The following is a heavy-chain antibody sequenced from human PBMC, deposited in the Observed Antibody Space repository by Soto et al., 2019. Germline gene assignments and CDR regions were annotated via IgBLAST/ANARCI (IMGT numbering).Heavy chain of an antibody. CDR2: IIPIFGTA. J-gene: IGHJ6*02. D-gene: IGHD2-15*01. V-gene: IGHV1-69*13. CDR3: AIKDIVVVVAAHDYYYGMDV. CDR1: GGTFSSYA. Sequence: ASVKVSCKASGGTFSSYAISWVRQAPGQGLEWMGGIIPIFGTANYAQKFQGRVTITADESTSTAYMELSSLRSEDTAVYYCAIKDIVVVVAAHDYYYGMDVWGQGTTVTVSS.